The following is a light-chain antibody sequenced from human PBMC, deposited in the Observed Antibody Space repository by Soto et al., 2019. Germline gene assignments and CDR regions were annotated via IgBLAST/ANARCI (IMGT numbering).Light chain of an antibody. V-gene: IGKV4-1*01. Sequence: DIVMTQSPDSLAVSLGERATINCKSSQSVLYSSNNENYLAWHQQKPGQPPKVLIYWASTRESGVPDRFSGSGSGTDFTLTISNLQAEDVAVYYCQQYYSAPFTFGGGTKVVIK. CDR3: QQYYSAPFT. J-gene: IGKJ4*01. CDR2: WAS. CDR1: QSVLYSSNNENY.